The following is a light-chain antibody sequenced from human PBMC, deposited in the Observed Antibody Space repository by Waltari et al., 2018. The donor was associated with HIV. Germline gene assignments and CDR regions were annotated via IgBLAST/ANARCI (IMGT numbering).Light chain of an antibody. CDR2: RDS. Sequence: SYELTQPSSVSVSPGQTARITCSGDELAKKYARWFQQKPGQAPVLGIYRDSGRPSGIPERFSGSSSGTTVTLSISGAQVEDEADYYCYFAADNKAIFGGGTRLTVL. CDR3: YFAADNKAI. CDR1: ELAKKY. V-gene: IGLV3-27*01. J-gene: IGLJ2*01.